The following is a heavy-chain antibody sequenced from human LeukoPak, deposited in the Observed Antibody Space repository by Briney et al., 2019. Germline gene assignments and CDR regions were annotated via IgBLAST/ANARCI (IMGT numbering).Heavy chain of an antibody. D-gene: IGHD2-2*02. V-gene: IGHV3-7*01. CDR1: GFTFSSYG. Sequence: SGGSLRLSCAASGFTFSSYGMSWVRQAPGKGLEWVANIKQDGSEKNYVDSVKGRFTISRDNAKNSLYLQMNSLRAEDTAVYYCARERIRYCSSTSCYTDFDYWGQGTLVTVSS. CDR3: ARERIRYCSSTSCYTDFDY. CDR2: IKQDGSEK. J-gene: IGHJ4*02.